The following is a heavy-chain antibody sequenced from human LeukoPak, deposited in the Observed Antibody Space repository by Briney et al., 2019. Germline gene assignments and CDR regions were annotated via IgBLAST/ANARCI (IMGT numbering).Heavy chain of an antibody. J-gene: IGHJ5*02. CDR3: ARSDIRPGWFDP. V-gene: IGHV1-46*01. CDR1: GYLFITYY. Sequence: ASVTVSFKASGYLFITYYMHWVRQAPGQGLEWMGIINPRGGSTTYAQKFQGRVTMTRDTSTSTVYMELSSLRSEDTAVYYCARSDIRPGWFDPWGQGTLVTVSS. CDR2: INPRGGST. D-gene: IGHD2-15*01.